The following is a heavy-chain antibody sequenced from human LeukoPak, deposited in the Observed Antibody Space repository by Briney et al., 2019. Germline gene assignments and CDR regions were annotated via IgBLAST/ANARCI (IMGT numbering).Heavy chain of an antibody. Sequence: GGSLRLSCAASGFTFSNAWMSWVRQAPGKGLEWVGRIKSKTDGGTTDYAAPVKGRFTISRDDSKNTLYLQMNSLKTEDTAVYYCTTSRSITTVRGYYYYYGMDVWGQGTTVTVSS. CDR2: IKSKTDGGTT. J-gene: IGHJ6*02. CDR3: TTSRSITTVRGYYYYYGMDV. V-gene: IGHV3-15*01. CDR1: GFTFSNAW. D-gene: IGHD3-10*01.